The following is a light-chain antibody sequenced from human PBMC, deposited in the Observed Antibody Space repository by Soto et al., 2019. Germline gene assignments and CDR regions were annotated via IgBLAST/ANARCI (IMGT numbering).Light chain of an antibody. CDR3: QQYGTSPGT. J-gene: IGKJ1*01. Sequence: EIVLTQSPGTLSLSPGERATLSCRASQTVSSSYLAWYQQKAGQAPRLLIYGASSRATGIPDRFSGSGSGTDFTLSISRLEPEDFALYYCQQYGTSPGTFGQGTKVEIK. V-gene: IGKV3-20*01. CDR2: GAS. CDR1: QTVSSSY.